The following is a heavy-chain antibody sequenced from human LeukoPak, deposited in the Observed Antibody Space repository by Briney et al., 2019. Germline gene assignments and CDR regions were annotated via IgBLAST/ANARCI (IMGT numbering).Heavy chain of an antibody. V-gene: IGHV3-23*01. D-gene: IGHD3-10*01. CDR3: AKLTSASGAYGVDV. J-gene: IGHJ6*02. CDR1: GFTFSSYA. CDR2: ISGSGGSK. Sequence: PGGSLRLSCAASGFTFSSYAMNWVRQAPGKGLEWVSTISGSGGSKHYADSVEGRFTISRDNSKNTVYLQMNSLRAEDTAIYYYAKLTSASGAYGVDVWGQGTTVTVSS.